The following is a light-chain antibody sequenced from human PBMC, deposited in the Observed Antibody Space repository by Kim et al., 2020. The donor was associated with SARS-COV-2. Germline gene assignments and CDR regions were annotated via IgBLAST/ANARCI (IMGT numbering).Light chain of an antibody. Sequence: DNQVTQSPSILSASIGDRVSVTCRASQSPGRWLAWYQQKPGKAPKILIYDVSSLKSGVPSRFSGSGSGTEFTLTISSLQPEDSATYYCQRYSSYPLTFGGGTKLEI. J-gene: IGKJ4*01. CDR1: QSPGRW. V-gene: IGKV1-5*01. CDR2: DVS. CDR3: QRYSSYPLT.